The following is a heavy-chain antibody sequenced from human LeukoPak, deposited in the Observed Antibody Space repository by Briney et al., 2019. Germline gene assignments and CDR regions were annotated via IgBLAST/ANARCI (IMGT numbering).Heavy chain of an antibody. CDR2: IEPKSGVT. V-gene: IGHV1-2*02. D-gene: IGHD3-22*01. J-gene: IGHJ4*02. CDR1: GYSFSGKF. Sequence: VSVKVSCKTSGYSFSGKFLHWLRQAPGHGLQYMGGIEPKSGVTVYAPNFRGRVTVTSDTSVSTGYLELRGLRYDDTAVYYCATENYYDGSGFSKAFDYWGQGTLVTVSS. CDR3: ATENYYDGSGFSKAFDY.